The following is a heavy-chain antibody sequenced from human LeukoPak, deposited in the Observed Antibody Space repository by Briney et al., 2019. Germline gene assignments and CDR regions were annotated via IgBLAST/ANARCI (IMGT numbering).Heavy chain of an antibody. Sequence: PGGSLRLSCAASGFTFSSYAMSWVRQAPGKGLEWVSAISGSGGSTYYADSVKGRFTISRDNSKNTLYLQMNSLRAEDTAVYYCAKGDPGSGSYSIAPYYYGMDVWGQGTTVTVSS. CDR1: GFTFSSYA. CDR2: ISGSGGST. J-gene: IGHJ6*02. CDR3: AKGDPGSGSYSIAPYYYGMDV. V-gene: IGHV3-23*01. D-gene: IGHD3-10*01.